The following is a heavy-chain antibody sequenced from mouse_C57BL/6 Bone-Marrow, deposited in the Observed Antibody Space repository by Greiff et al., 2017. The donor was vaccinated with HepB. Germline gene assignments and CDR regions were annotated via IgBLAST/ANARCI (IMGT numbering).Heavy chain of an antibody. D-gene: IGHD1-1*01. CDR3: ARSTTVVADYYAMDY. CDR2: INPNNGGT. V-gene: IGHV1-18*01. Sequence: VQLKESGPELVKPGASVKIPCKASGYTFTDYNMDWVKQSHGKSLEWIGDINPNNGGTIYNQKFKGKATLTVDKSSSTAYMELRSLTSEDTAVYYCARSTTVVADYYAMDYWGQGTSVTVSS. J-gene: IGHJ4*01. CDR1: GYTFTDYN.